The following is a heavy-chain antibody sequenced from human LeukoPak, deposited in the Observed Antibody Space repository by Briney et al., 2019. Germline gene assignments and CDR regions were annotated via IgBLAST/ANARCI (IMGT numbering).Heavy chain of an antibody. CDR2: FYETGKT. Sequence: GGSLRLSWAASGFSLATYAMSWVRQAPGTRLEWVSTFYETGKTDHADSVKGRFTIPRDTSKNTLYLQMNSLRAEDTATYYCAKRGAGSGGLHYWGQGTPVTVSS. CDR1: GFSLATYA. D-gene: IGHD6-19*01. V-gene: IGHV3-23*01. J-gene: IGHJ4*02. CDR3: AKRGAGSGGLHY.